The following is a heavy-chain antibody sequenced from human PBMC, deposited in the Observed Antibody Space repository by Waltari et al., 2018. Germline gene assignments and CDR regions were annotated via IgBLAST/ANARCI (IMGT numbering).Heavy chain of an antibody. Sequence: QVQLQESGPGQVKPSETLSLTCDVSRGSIRSHYWSWIRRPPGKGLEWIGYIYYNGATIYNPSLMSRVTISVDTAKNQFSLKLTSVTAADTAVYYCARDRVVPADEPDYYGLDVWGQGTTVTVSS. V-gene: IGHV4-59*11. CDR1: RGSIRSHY. CDR3: ARDRVVPADEPDYYGLDV. D-gene: IGHD2-2*01. CDR2: IYYNGAT. J-gene: IGHJ6*02.